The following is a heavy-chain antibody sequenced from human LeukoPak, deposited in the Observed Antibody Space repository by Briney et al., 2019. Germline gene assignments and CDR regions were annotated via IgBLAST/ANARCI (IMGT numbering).Heavy chain of an antibody. CDR3: ARYYHRDPSLMNG. D-gene: IGHD3-10*01. CDR2: ISRSSSVI. Sequence: GGSLRLSCAASGFTLSSYSMNWVRQAPGKGLGWVSSISRSSSVIYYADSVKGRFTISRANAKNSLYLQMNSLRPADAAVYYWARYYHRDPSLMNGWGKASTVTVSS. J-gene: IGHJ6*03. V-gene: IGHV3-21*01. CDR1: GFTLSSYS.